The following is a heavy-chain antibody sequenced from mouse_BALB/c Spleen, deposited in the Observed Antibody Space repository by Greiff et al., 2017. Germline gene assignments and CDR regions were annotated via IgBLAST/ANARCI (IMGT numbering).Heavy chain of an antibody. CDR2: INSNGGST. V-gene: IGHV5-6-2*01. J-gene: IGHJ3*01. Sequence: EVMLVESGGGLVKLGGSLKLSCAASGFTFSSYYMSWVRQTPEKRLELVAAINSNGGSTYYPDTVKGRFTISRDNAKNTLYLQMSSLKSEDTALYYCAREGDYEGRDGFAYWGQGTLVTVSA. D-gene: IGHD2-4*01. CDR1: GFTFSSYY. CDR3: AREGDYEGRDGFAY.